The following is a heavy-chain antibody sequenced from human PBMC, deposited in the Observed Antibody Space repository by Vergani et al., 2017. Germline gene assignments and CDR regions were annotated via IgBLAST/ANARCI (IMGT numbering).Heavy chain of an antibody. D-gene: IGHD3-10*01. J-gene: IGHJ4*02. Sequence: QVQLQESGPGLVKPSQTLSLTCTVSGGSISSGSYYWSWIRQPAGKGLEWIGRIYTSGSTNYNPSLKSRVTISVDTSKNQFSLKLSSVTAADTAVYYCARGGGWGSGSYALDYWGQGTLVTVSS. CDR3: ARGGGWGSGSYALDY. CDR2: IYTSGST. CDR1: GGSISSGSYY. V-gene: IGHV4-61*02.